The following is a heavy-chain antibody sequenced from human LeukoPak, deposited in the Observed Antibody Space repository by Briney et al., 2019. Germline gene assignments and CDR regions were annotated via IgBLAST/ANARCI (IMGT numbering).Heavy chain of an antibody. CDR3: ARRSCSGGSCHLDY. V-gene: IGHV4-30-2*01. D-gene: IGHD2-15*01. CDR2: IYHSGST. J-gene: IGHJ4*02. CDR1: GGSISSGGYS. Sequence: SETLSLTCAVSGGSISSGGYSWSWIRQPPGKGLEWIGYIYHSGSTYHNPSLKSRVTISVDRSKNQFSLKLSSVTAADTAVHYCARRSCSGGSCHLDYWGQGTLVTVSS.